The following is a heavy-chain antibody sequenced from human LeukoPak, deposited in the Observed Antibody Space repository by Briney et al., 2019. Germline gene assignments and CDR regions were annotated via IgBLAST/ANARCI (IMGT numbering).Heavy chain of an antibody. V-gene: IGHV3-11*06. CDR3: ARDYEVWAVRGVIAFDP. CDR1: GFTFSDYY. J-gene: IGHJ5*02. CDR2: IRISNNYT. D-gene: IGHD3-10*01. Sequence: NPGGSLRLSCAASGFTFSDYYMSWIRQAPGKGLEWVSYIRISNNYTNYADSVKGRFTISRDNAKNSLYLQMNSLRAEDTAVYYCARDYEVWAVRGVIAFDPWGQGTLVTVSS.